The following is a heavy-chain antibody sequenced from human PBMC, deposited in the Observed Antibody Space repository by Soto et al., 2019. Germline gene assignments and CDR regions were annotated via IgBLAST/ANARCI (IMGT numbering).Heavy chain of an antibody. J-gene: IGHJ4*02. CDR2: IIPVSGMA. Sequence: QRPDWMGRIIPVSGMADYAQKFQGRVTITADKSTSTNYMDLSSLRSEDTAVYYCARDQGVEVVRDDFDYWGQGTLVTVSS. D-gene: IGHD3-10*01. V-gene: IGHV1-69*04. CDR3: ARDQGVEVVRDDFDY.